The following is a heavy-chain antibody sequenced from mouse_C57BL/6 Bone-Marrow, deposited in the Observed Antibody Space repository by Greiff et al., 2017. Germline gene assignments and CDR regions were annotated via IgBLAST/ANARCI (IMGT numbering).Heavy chain of an antibody. J-gene: IGHJ2*01. V-gene: IGHV1-59*01. CDR2: IDPYDSYT. CDR3: ARHTLFGTSVD. Sequence: QVQLQQPGAELVRPGTSVKLSCKASGYTFTSYWMHWVKQRPGQGLEWIGVIDPYDSYTNYNQKFKGKATLTVDTSSSTAYMQLSSLTSEDSAVYYCARHTLFGTSVDWGQGTTLTVSS. D-gene: IGHD1-1*01. CDR1: GYTFTSYW.